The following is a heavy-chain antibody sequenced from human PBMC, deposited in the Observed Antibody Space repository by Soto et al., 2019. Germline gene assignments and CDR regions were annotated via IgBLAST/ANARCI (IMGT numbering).Heavy chain of an antibody. CDR1: GGTFSSYS. V-gene: IGHV1-69*01. CDR3: ARDGGRHSGGIDY. Sequence: QVQLVQSGAEVKKPGSSVKVSCKASGGTFSSYSINWVRQAPGQGIEWMGEIITIFGTANYAHKFQVRVTITADEPTSTASIELASLRSEDTAVYYCARDGGRHSGGIDYWGQGTLVTVSS. J-gene: IGHJ4*02. CDR2: IITIFGTA. D-gene: IGHD1-26*01.